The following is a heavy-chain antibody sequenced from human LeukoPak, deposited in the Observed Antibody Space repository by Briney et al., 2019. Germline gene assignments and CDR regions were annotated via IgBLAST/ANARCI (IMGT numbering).Heavy chain of an antibody. CDR3: ARAYCGGDCYSLIVANYYYGMDV. D-gene: IGHD2-21*02. CDR2: IIPIFGTA. Sequence: ASVKVSCKASGYTFTSYAMNWVRQAPGQGLEWMGGIIPIFGTANYAQKFQGRVTITADESTSTAYMELSSLRSEDTAVYYCARAYCGGDCYSLIVANYYYGMDVWGQGTTVTVSS. V-gene: IGHV1-69*13. J-gene: IGHJ6*02. CDR1: GYTFTSYA.